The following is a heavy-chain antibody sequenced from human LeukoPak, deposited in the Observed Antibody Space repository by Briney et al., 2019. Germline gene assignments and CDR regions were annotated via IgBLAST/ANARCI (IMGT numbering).Heavy chain of an antibody. J-gene: IGHJ3*02. D-gene: IGHD6-6*01. V-gene: IGHV4-34*01. Sequence: GTLRLSCAASGFTFSSYGMSWIRQPPGKGLEWIGEINHSGSTNYNPSLKSRVTISVDTFKNQFSLKLSSVNAADTAVYYCARDLRAARPRADAFDIWGQGTMVTVSS. CDR3: ARDLRAARPRADAFDI. CDR2: INHSGST. CDR1: GFTFSSYG.